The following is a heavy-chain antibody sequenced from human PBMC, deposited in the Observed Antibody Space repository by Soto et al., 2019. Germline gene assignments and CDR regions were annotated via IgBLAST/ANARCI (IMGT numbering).Heavy chain of an antibody. J-gene: IGHJ4*02. CDR1: GGTFNTYA. CDR2: ILPMFDRP. CDR3: TRSIGSGGVIGGFDY. V-gene: IGHV1-69*01. Sequence: QVQLVQSETEVKKPGSAVRVSCKASGGTFNTYAMNWVRQAPGQGLEWMGGILPMFDRPRYAQKFQGRVTITVDEPTTTAYMELSSQRSDDTAVYYCTRSIGSGGVIGGFDYWGQGTLVTVSS. D-gene: IGHD3-16*02.